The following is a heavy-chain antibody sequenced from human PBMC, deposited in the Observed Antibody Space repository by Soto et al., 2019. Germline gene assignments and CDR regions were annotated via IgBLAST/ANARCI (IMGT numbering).Heavy chain of an antibody. CDR3: ARGSKGGLGRPLDY. CDR1: GGSMTSSNW. CDR2: AHHSGRT. D-gene: IGHD2-15*01. Sequence: SETLSLTCTVSGGSMTSSNWWNWVRQSPGKGLEWIGEAHHSGRTNYNPSLKSRVTISVDTSKNQFSLKLSSVTAADTAVYYCARGSKGGLGRPLDYWGQGTLVTVSS. V-gene: IGHV4-4*02. J-gene: IGHJ4*02.